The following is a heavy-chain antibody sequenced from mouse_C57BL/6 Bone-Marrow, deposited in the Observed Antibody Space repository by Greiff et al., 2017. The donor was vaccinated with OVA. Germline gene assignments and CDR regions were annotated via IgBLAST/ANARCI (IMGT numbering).Heavy chain of an antibody. CDR3: ARRSSSPSFDY. CDR2: IYPSDSET. J-gene: IGHJ2*01. V-gene: IGHV1-61*01. CDR1: GYTFTSYW. D-gene: IGHD1-1*01. Sequence: QVQLQQPGAELVRPGSSVKLSCKASGYTFTSYWMDWVKQRPGQGLEWVGNIYPSDSETHYNQKFKDKATLTVDKSSSTAYMQLSSLTSEDSAVYYCARRSSSPSFDYWGQGTTLTVSS.